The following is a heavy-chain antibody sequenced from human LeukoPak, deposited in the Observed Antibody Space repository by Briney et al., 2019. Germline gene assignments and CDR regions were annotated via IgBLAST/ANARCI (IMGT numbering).Heavy chain of an antibody. CDR3: AKDIRSATGTWGAFDI. D-gene: IGHD1-1*01. J-gene: IGHJ3*02. Sequence: GGSLRLSCAASEFTFDDYRMHWVRQAPGKGLEWVSDIKRDGGRKGYVDSVKGRFTISRDNAKNSLYLQMNSLRAEDTAVYYCAKDIRSATGTWGAFDIWGQGTMVTVSS. CDR2: IKRDGGRK. V-gene: IGHV3-9*01. CDR1: EFTFDDYR.